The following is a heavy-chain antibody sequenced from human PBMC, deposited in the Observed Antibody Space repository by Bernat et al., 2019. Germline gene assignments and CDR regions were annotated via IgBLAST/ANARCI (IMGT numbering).Heavy chain of an antibody. V-gene: IGHV3-21*04. Sequence: EVQLVESGGGLVKPGGSLRLSCAASGFTFSSYSMNWVRQAPGKGLEWVSSISSSSSYISYADSVKGRFTISRDNAKNSLYLQMNSLRAEDTAVYYCAKDDCAGDCHYWYFDLWGRGTLVTVSS. CDR3: AKDDCAGDCHYWYFDL. CDR2: ISSSSSYI. D-gene: IGHD2-21*02. J-gene: IGHJ2*01. CDR1: GFTFSSYS.